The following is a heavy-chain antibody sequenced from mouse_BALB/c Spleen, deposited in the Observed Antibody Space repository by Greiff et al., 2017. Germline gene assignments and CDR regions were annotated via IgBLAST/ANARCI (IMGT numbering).Heavy chain of an antibody. D-gene: IGHD2-4*01. Sequence: QVQLKQPGAELVKPGTSVKLSCKASGYNFTSYWINWVKLRPGQGLEWIGDIYPGSGSTNYNEKFKSKATLTVDTSSSTAYMQLSSLASEDSALYYCARSGDYHYFDYWGQGTTLTVSS. V-gene: IGHV1-55*01. J-gene: IGHJ2*01. CDR1: GYNFTSYW. CDR2: IYPGSGST. CDR3: ARSGDYHYFDY.